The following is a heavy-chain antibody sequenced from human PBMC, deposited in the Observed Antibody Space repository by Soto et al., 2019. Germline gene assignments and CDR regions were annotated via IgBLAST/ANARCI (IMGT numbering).Heavy chain of an antibody. CDR1: GGSISSYY. J-gene: IGHJ5*02. CDR3: ARDLGSRFDP. Sequence: QVQLQESGPGLVKPSETLSLTCTVSGGSISSYYWSWIRQPPGKGLEWIGYIYYSGSTNYNPSLKSRVTISVDTSKNQFSLKLSSVTAADTAVYYWARDLGSRFDPWGQGTLVTVSS. CDR2: IYYSGST. V-gene: IGHV4-59*01. D-gene: IGHD6-13*01.